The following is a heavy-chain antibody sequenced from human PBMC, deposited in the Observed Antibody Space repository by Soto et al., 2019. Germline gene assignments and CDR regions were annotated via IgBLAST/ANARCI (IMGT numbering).Heavy chain of an antibody. CDR3: ARHGSTVSYYYYYYMDV. CDR1: GGSISSSSYY. V-gene: IGHV4-39*01. D-gene: IGHD4-17*01. J-gene: IGHJ6*03. CDR2: IYYSGST. Sequence: SETLSLTCTVSGGSISSSSYYWGWIRQPPGKGLEWIGSIYYSGSTYYNPSLKSRVTISVDTSKNQFSLKLSSVTAADTAVYYCARHGSTVSYYYYYYMDVWGKGTTVTVSS.